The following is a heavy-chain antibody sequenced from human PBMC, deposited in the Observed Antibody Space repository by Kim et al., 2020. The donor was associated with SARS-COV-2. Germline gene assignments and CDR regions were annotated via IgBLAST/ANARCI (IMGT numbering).Heavy chain of an antibody. CDR2: ISSSSSTI. CDR1: GFTFSSYS. Sequence: GGSLRLSCAASGFTFSSYSMNGVRQAPGKGLEWVSYISSSSSTIYYADSVKGRFTISRDNAKNSLYLQMNSLRAEDTAVYYCARVWADTMIVVVTGGMDVWGQGTTVTVSS. D-gene: IGHD3-22*01. CDR3: ARVWADTMIVVVTGGMDV. J-gene: IGHJ6*02. V-gene: IGHV3-48*04.